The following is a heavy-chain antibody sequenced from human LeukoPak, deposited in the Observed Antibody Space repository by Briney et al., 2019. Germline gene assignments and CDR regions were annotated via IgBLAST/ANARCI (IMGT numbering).Heavy chain of an antibody. CDR2: IYHSGST. CDR3: ASSVAYSSGWTYDY. J-gene: IGHJ4*02. D-gene: IGHD6-19*01. Sequence: SETLSLTCAVSGYSISSGYYWVWIRQPPGKGLEWIGSIYHSGSTYYNPSLKSRVTISVDTSKNQFSLKLSSVTAADTDVYYCASSVAYSSGWTYDYWGQGTLVTVSS. CDR1: GYSISSGYY. V-gene: IGHV4-38-2*01.